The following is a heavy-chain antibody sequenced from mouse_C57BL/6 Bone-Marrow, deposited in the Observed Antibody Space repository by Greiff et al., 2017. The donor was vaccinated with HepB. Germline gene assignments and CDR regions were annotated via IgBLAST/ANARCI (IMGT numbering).Heavy chain of an antibody. CDR1: GYSITSGYD. D-gene: IGHD1-1*01. CDR3: ARDSGYYGSSWSYWYFDV. V-gene: IGHV3-1*01. Sequence: VQLKESGPGMVKPSQSLSLTCTVTGYSITSGYDWHWIRHFPGNKLEWMGYISYSGSTNYNPSLKSRISITHDTSKNHFFLKLNSVTTEDTATYYCARDSGYYGSSWSYWYFDVWGTGTTVTVSS. CDR2: ISYSGST. J-gene: IGHJ1*03.